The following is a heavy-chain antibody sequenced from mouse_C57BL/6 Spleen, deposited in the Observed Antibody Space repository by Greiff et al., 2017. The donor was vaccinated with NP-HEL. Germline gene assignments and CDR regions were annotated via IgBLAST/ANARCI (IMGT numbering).Heavy chain of an antibody. Sequence: EVKLMESGPGLVKPSQSLSLTCSVTGYSITSGYYWNWIRQFPGNKLEWMGYISYDGSNNYNPSLKNRISITRDTSKNQFFLKLNSVTTEDTATYYCARAPLKNWYFDVWGTGTTVTVSS. CDR2: ISYDGSN. J-gene: IGHJ1*03. V-gene: IGHV3-6*01. CDR3: ARAPLKNWYFDV. CDR1: GYSITSGYY.